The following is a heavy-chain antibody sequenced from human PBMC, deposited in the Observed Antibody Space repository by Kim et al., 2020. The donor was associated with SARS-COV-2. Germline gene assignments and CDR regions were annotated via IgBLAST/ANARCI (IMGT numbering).Heavy chain of an antibody. CDR3: ARLTVITGLFDP. Sequence: SYSPSLKGHVTISADNSIGTAYLQWTSLKASDTAIYYCARLTVITGLFDPWGQGTLVTVSS. V-gene: IGHV5-10-1*01. D-gene: IGHD4-17*01. J-gene: IGHJ5*02.